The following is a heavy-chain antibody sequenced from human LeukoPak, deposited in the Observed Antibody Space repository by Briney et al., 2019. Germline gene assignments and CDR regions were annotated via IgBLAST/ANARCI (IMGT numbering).Heavy chain of an antibody. CDR2: IYYSGST. CDR1: GGSISSGGYY. CDR3: ARVMFSGFSAFDI. Sequence: PSETLSLTCTVSGGSISSGGYYWSWIHQHPGKGLEWIGYIYYSGSTYYNPSLKSRVTISVDTSKNQFSLKLSSVTAADTAVYYCARVMFSGFSAFDIWGQGTMVTVSS. J-gene: IGHJ3*02. D-gene: IGHD3-10*02. V-gene: IGHV4-31*03.